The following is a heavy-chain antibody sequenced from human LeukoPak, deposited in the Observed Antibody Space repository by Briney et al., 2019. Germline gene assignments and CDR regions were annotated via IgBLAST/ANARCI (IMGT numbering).Heavy chain of an antibody. J-gene: IGHJ5*02. CDR2: FDPEDGET. D-gene: IGHD4-11*01. V-gene: IGHV1-24*01. Sequence: ASVKVPCKVSGYTLTELSMHWVRQAPGKGLEWMGGFDPEDGETIYAQKFQGRVTMTEDTSTDTAYMELGSLRSEDTAVYYCARGGAHDYSKRKWFDPWGQGTLVTVSS. CDR1: GYTLTELS. CDR3: ARGGAHDYSKRKWFDP.